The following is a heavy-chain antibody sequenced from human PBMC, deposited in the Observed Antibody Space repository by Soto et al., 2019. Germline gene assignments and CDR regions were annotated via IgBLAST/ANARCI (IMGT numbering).Heavy chain of an antibody. CDR1: GFTFSSYG. Sequence: QVQLVESGGGVVQPGRSLRLSCAASGFTFSSYGMHWVRQAPGKGLEWVAVISYDGSNKYYADSVKGRFTISRDNSKNTLYLQINSLRAEDTAVYYCAKWDDSWGQGTLFTVSS. CDR2: ISYDGSNK. D-gene: IGHD1-26*01. J-gene: IGHJ5*01. V-gene: IGHV3-30*18. CDR3: AKWDDS.